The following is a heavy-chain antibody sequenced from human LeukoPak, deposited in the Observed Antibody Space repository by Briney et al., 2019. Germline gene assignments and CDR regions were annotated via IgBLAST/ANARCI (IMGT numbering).Heavy chain of an antibody. CDR3: ARRITMVRGVIRGWFDP. CDR1: GGSFSGYY. D-gene: IGHD3-10*01. J-gene: IGHJ5*02. V-gene: IGHV4-34*01. Sequence: SETLSLTCAVYGGSFSGYYWSWIRQPPGKGLEWIGEINHSGSTNYNPSLKSRVTISVDTSKNQFSLKLSSVTAADTAVYYCARRITMVRGVIRGWFDPWGQGTLVTVSS. CDR2: INHSGST.